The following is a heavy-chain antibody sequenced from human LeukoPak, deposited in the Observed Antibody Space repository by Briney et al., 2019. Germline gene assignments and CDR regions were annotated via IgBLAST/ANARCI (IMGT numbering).Heavy chain of an antibody. J-gene: IGHJ6*02. V-gene: IGHV4-59*08. CDR1: GGSISNYY. Sequence: SETLSLTCTVSGGSISNYYWSWIRQPPGKGLEWIGYIYYSGTTNYNPSLKSRVTISVDTSKSQFSLKLSSVTAADTAVYYCARSTYYDFWSGYSEWYYYGMDVWGQGTTVTVSS. D-gene: IGHD3-3*01. CDR2: IYYSGTT. CDR3: ARSTYYDFWSGYSEWYYYGMDV.